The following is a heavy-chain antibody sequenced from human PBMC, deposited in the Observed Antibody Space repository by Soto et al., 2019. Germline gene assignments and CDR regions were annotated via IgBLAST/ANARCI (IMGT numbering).Heavy chain of an antibody. CDR2: ISGSGGST. Sequence: HPFGSLRLSFVASGFTFSSYPIILVRRSPGKGLECVSAISGSGGSTYYADSVKGRFTISRDNSKNTLYLQMNSLRAEDTAVYYCAKWAGPFEYWGQGTLVTVSS. CDR3: AKWAGPFEY. CDR1: GFTFSSYP. J-gene: IGHJ4*02. D-gene: IGHD6-19*01. V-gene: IGHV3-23*01.